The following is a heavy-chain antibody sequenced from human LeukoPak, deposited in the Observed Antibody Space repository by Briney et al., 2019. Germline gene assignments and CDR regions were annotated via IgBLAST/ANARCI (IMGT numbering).Heavy chain of an antibody. D-gene: IGHD7-27*01. V-gene: IGHV4-34*01. Sequence: KPSETLSLTCAVYGGSFSGYYWSWIHQPPGKGLEWIGEINHSGSTNYNPSLKSRVTISVDTSKNQFSLKLSSVTAADTAVYYCARAQLTGDPYFDYWGQGTLVTVSS. CDR1: GGSFSGYY. CDR3: ARAQLTGDPYFDY. CDR2: INHSGST. J-gene: IGHJ4*02.